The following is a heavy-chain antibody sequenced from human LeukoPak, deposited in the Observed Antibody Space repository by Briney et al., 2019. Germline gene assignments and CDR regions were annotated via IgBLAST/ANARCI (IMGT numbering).Heavy chain of an antibody. D-gene: IGHD3-22*01. V-gene: IGHV1-18*01. Sequence: SSVKVSYKASGGTFTSYAMSWVRQAPGQGLEWMGCISAYNGNTNYAQKLQGRVTMTTDTSTSTAYMELRSLRSDDTAVYYCARDLTYDSSGYYYILNWFDPWVQGTLVTVSS. J-gene: IGHJ5*02. CDR2: ISAYNGNT. CDR3: ARDLTYDSSGYYYILNWFDP. CDR1: GGTFTSYA.